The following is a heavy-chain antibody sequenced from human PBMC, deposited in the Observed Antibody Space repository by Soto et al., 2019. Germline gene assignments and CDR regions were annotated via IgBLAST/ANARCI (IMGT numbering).Heavy chain of an antibody. CDR2: IYPGDSDT. V-gene: IGHV5-51*01. CDR1: GYSFTSYW. D-gene: IGHD6-13*01. J-gene: IGHJ5*02. CDR3: ARERGSAAAGTNWFDP. Sequence: GESLKISCKGSGYSFTSYWIGWVRQMPGKGLEWMGIIYPGDSDTRYSPSFQGQVTISADKSISTAYLQWSSLKASDTAMYYCARERGSAAAGTNWFDPWGQGTLVTVS.